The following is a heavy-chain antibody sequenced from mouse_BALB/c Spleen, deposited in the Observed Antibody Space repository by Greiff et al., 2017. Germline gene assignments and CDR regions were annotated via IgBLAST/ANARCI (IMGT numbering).Heavy chain of an antibody. CDR1: GYTFSSYW. CDR2: IYPGGGYT. CDR3: AREDYDYAMDY. D-gene: IGHD2-4*01. Sequence: VQLQQSGAELMKPGASVKISCKATGYTFSSYWLGWVKQRPGHGLEWIGDIYPGGGYTNYNEKFKGKATLTADTSSSTAYMQLSSLTSEDSAVYFCAREDYDYAMDYWGQGTSVTVSS. J-gene: IGHJ4*01. V-gene: IGHV1-63*02.